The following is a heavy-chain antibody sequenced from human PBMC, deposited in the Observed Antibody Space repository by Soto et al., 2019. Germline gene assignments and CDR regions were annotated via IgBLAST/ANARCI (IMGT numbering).Heavy chain of an antibody. J-gene: IGHJ3*02. D-gene: IGHD5-12*01. Sequence: GGSLRLSCAASGFTFSSYAMSWVRQAPGKGLEWVSAISGSGGTTYYADSVKGRFTISRDNAKNSLYLQMNSLRAEDTAVYYCARDRSADINAFDIWGQGTMVTVS. CDR3: ARDRSADINAFDI. CDR1: GFTFSSYA. V-gene: IGHV3-23*01. CDR2: ISGSGGTT.